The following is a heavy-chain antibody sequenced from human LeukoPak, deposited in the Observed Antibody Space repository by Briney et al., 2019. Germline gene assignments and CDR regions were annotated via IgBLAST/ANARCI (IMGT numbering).Heavy chain of an antibody. V-gene: IGHV3-23*01. CDR3: AKDQGGDIVVVPAAPDY. D-gene: IGHD2-2*01. J-gene: IGHJ4*02. CDR2: ISGSGGST. Sequence: GGSLRLSCAASGFTFSSYAMSWVRQAPGKGLEWVSAISGSGGSTYYADSVKGRFTISRDNSKNTLYLQMNSLRAEDTAVYYCAKDQGGDIVVVPAAPDYWGQGTLVTVSS. CDR1: GFTFSSYA.